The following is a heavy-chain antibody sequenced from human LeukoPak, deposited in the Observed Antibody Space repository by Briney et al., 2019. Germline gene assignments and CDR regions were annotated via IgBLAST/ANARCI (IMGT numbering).Heavy chain of an antibody. CDR3: ARDHRRYFDY. D-gene: IGHD1-14*01. CDR1: GDSISHYY. CDR2: IYSSERI. V-gene: IGHV4-4*07. J-gene: IGHJ4*02. Sequence: PSETLSLTCSVSGDSISHYYWAWIRQPAGKGLEWIGRIYSSERINYNPSLKSRVTMSIDQSMYQFSLRINSMTAADTAVYYCARDHRRYFDYWGQGTLVTVSS.